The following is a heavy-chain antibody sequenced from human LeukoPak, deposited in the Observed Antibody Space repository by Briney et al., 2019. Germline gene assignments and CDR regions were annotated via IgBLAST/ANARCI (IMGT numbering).Heavy chain of an antibody. V-gene: IGHV4-30-4*08. J-gene: IGHJ4*02. CDR1: GGSISSGDYY. Sequence: SQTLSLTCTVSGGSISSGDYYWSWIRQPPGKGLEWIGYIYYSGSTYYNPSLKSRVTISVDTSKNQFSLKLSSVTAADTAVYYCARVQAVFYYGSSGYFDYWGQGTLVTVSS. CDR2: IYYSGST. CDR3: ARVQAVFYYGSSGYFDY. D-gene: IGHD3-22*01.